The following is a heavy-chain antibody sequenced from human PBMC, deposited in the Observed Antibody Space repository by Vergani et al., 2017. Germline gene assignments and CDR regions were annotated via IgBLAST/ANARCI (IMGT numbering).Heavy chain of an antibody. CDR3: ARGQNMGNWFDP. CDR2: IYHSGST. CDR1: GGSISSGGYS. J-gene: IGHJ5*02. Sequence: QVQLQQWGAGLLKPSETLSLTCAVSGGSISSGGYSWSWIRQPPGKGLEWIGYIYHSGSTYYNPSLKSRVTISVDRSKNQFSLKLSSVTAADTAVYYCARGQNMGNWFDPWGQGTLVTVSS. D-gene: IGHD3-16*01. V-gene: IGHV4-30-2*01.